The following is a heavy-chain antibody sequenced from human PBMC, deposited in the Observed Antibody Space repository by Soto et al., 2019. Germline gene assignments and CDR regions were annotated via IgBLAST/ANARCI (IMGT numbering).Heavy chain of an antibody. D-gene: IGHD2-2*01. CDR3: AREIGLVPAAMGGWFDP. V-gene: IGHV1-69*13. J-gene: IGHJ5*02. CDR2: IIPIFGTA. Sequence: VKVACKGSGGTFSSYVISWVRQAPGQGLEWMGGIIPIFGTANYAQKFQGRVTITADESTSTAYMELSSLRSEDTAVYYCAREIGLVPAAMGGWFDPWGQGTLVTVSS. CDR1: GGTFSSYV.